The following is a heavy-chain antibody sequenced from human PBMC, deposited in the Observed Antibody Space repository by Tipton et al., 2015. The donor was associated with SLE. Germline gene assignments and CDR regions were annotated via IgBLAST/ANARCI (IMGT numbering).Heavy chain of an antibody. D-gene: IGHD1/OR15-1a*01. CDR1: GDSVSSNSAA. V-gene: IGHV6-1*01. CDR3: ARLGPTRDLGDAFDI. Sequence: GLVKPSQTLSLTCAISGDSVSSNSAAWNWIRQSPSRGLEWLGGTYYRSKWYNDYAVSVKSRITINPDTSKNQFSLQVNSVTPEDTAVYYWARLGPTRDLGDAFDIWAQGTMNTVSS. CDR2: TYYRSKWYN. J-gene: IGHJ3*02.